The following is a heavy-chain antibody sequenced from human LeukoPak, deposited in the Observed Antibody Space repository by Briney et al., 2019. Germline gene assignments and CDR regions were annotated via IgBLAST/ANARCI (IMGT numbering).Heavy chain of an antibody. J-gene: IGHJ4*02. D-gene: IGHD1-1*01. Sequence: PGGSLRLSCAASGFTFSSYGMHWVRQAPGKGLEWVAFIRYDGSNKYYADSVKGRFTISRDNSKNTLYLQMNSLRAEDTAVYYCAKVYFMWNDVSILDYWGQGTLVTVSS. CDR1: GFTFSSYG. CDR2: IRYDGSNK. V-gene: IGHV3-30*02. CDR3: AKVYFMWNDVSILDY.